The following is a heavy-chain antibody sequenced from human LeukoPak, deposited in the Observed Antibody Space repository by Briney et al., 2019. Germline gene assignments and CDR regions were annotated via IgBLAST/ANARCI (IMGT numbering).Heavy chain of an antibody. CDR3: ARDRVFGVGYYFDY. CDR1: GGTFSSYA. D-gene: IGHD2-8*01. CDR2: IIPIFGTA. J-gene: IGHJ4*03. V-gene: IGHV1-69*13. Sequence: ASVKVSCKASGGTFSSYAISWVRQAPGQGLEWMGGIIPIFGTANYAQKFQGRVTITADESTSTAYMELSSLRSEDTAVYYCARDRVFGVGYYFDYWGQGTTVTVSS.